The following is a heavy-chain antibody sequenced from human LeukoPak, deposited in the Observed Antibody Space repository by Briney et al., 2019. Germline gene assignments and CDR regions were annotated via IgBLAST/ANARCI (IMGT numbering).Heavy chain of an antibody. CDR3: ARASMRRRDGYNRHYEIDY. CDR1: GASFSGYY. J-gene: IGHJ4*02. Sequence: PSATLSLTCAVYGASFSGYYWTSLRQSPGEGLEWIGYVYYSDKTHYNPSLKSRVFISVDTSQNQFSLRLSSVTAADTAVYYCARASMRRRDGYNRHYEIDYWGQGTLVTVS. V-gene: IGHV4-59*01. D-gene: IGHD5-24*01. CDR2: VYYSDKT.